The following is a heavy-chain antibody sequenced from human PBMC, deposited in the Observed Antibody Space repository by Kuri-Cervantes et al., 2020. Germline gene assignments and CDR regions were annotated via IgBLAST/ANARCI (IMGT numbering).Heavy chain of an antibody. CDR3: ARAGLGDYGNHETVIGAGAFDI. CDR2: INHSGSI. D-gene: IGHD4/OR15-4a*01. Sequence: ESLKISCTVSGGSIDTYYWTWIRQPPGKGLEWIGEINHSGSINYNPSLKSRVTISADTSKKQLSLNLSSVTAADTAVYYCARAGLGDYGNHETVIGAGAFDIWGQGTMVTVSS. J-gene: IGHJ3*02. V-gene: IGHV4-34*01. CDR1: GGSIDTYY.